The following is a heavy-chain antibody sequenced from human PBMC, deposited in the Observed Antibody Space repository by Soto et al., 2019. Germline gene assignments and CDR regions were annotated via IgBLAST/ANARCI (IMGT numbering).Heavy chain of an antibody. D-gene: IGHD4-17*01. CDR2: INHSGST. CDR3: ARDATTRGIDAFDI. Sequence: SETLSLTCAVYGGSFSGYYWSWIRQPPGKGLEWIGEINHSGSTNYNPSLKSRVTISVDTSKNQFSLKLSSVTAADTAVYYCARDATTRGIDAFDIWGQGTMVTVSS. J-gene: IGHJ3*02. V-gene: IGHV4-34*01. CDR1: GGSFSGYY.